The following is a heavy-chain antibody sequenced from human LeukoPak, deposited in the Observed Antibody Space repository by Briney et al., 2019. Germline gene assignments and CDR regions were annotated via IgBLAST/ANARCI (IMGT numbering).Heavy chain of an antibody. Sequence: SETLSLTCAVSGGSISSSNWWSWVRPPPGKGLEWIGEIYHSGSTNYNPSLKSRVTISVDKSKNQLSLKLSSVTAADTAVYYCARAKMAYWFDYWGQGTLVTVSS. J-gene: IGHJ4*02. V-gene: IGHV4-4*02. CDR3: ARAKMAYWFDY. CDR2: IYHSGST. CDR1: GGSISSSNW. D-gene: IGHD2-8*02.